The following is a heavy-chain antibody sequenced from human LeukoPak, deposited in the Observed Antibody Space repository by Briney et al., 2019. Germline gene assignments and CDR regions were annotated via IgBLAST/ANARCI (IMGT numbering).Heavy chain of an antibody. CDR2: ISSSSSYI. CDR1: GCTFSSYS. D-gene: IGHD3-16*01. J-gene: IGHJ4*02. Sequence: GGSLRLSCAASGCTFSSYSMNWVRQAPGKGLEWVSSISSSSSYIYYADSVKGRFTISRDNAKNSLYLQMNSLRAEDTAVYYCARGVGQEYYFDYWGQGTLVTVSS. V-gene: IGHV3-21*01. CDR3: ARGVGQEYYFDY.